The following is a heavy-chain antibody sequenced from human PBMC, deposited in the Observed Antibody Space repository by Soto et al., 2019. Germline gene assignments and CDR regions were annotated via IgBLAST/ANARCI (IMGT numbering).Heavy chain of an antibody. V-gene: IGHV4-59*08. D-gene: IGHD6-19*01. J-gene: IGHJ3*02. CDR3: ARHLEVAGNDAFDI. CDR1: GGSISPYY. CDR2: IYYSGST. Sequence: PSDTLSLTCTVSGGSISPYYWSWIRQPPGKGLEWIAYIYYSGSTNFNPSLKSRVTISVDTSKNHFSLKLSSVTAADTAMYYCARHLEVAGNDAFDIWGQGTIVTVSS.